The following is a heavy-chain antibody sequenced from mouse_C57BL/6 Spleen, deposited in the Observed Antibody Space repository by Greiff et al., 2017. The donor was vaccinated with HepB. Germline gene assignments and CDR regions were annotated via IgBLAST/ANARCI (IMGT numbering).Heavy chain of an antibody. CDR2: IDPSDSYT. CDR1: GYTFTSYW. Sequence: QVQLQQPGAELVKPGASVKLSCKASGYTFTSYWMQWVKQRPGQGLEWIGEIDPSDSYTNYNQKFKGKATLTVDTSSSTAYMQLSSLTSEDSAVYYCARTGTTVVAEDFDYWGQGTTLTVSS. V-gene: IGHV1-50*01. CDR3: ARTGTTVVAEDFDY. D-gene: IGHD1-1*01. J-gene: IGHJ2*01.